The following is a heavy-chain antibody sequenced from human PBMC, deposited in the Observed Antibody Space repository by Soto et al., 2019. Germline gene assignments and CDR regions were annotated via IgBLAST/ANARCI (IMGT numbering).Heavy chain of an antibody. D-gene: IGHD5-18*01. CDR2: IIPIFGTA. CDR1: GGTFSSYA. V-gene: IGHV1-69*13. J-gene: IGHJ4*02. Sequence: GASVKVSCKASGGTFSSYAISWVRQAPGQGLEWMGGIIPIFGTANYAQKFQGRVTITADESTSTAYMELSSLGSEDTAVYYCAREGGGYSYHNLFDYWGQGTLVTVSS. CDR3: AREGGGYSYHNLFDY.